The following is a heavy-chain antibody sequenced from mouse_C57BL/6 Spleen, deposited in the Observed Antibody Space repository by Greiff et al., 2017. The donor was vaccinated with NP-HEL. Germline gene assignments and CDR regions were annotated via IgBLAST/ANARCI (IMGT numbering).Heavy chain of an antibody. CDR1: GYTFTDYY. CDR3: ARSLGYFDY. V-gene: IGHV1-26*01. CDR2: INPNNGGT. D-gene: IGHD3-1*01. Sequence: QLQQSGPELVKPGASVKISCKASGYTFTDYYMNWVKQSHGKSLEWIGDINPNNGGTSYNQKFKGKATLTVDKSSSTAYMELRSLTSEDSAVYYCARSLGYFDYWGQGTTLTVSS. J-gene: IGHJ2*01.